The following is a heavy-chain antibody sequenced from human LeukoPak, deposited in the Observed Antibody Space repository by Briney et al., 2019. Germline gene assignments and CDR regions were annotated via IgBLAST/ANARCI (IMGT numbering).Heavy chain of an antibody. D-gene: IGHD2-15*01. CDR1: GYTFTGYY. V-gene: IGHV1-2*02. J-gene: IGHJ4*02. Sequence: ASVKVSCKASGYTFTGYYMHWVRQAPGQGLEWMGWINPNSGGTNYAQKFQGRVTMTRDTSISTAYMELSRLRSDDTAVYYCATPRGPDCSGGSCYGGGFDYWGQGTLLTVSS. CDR3: ATPRGPDCSGGSCYGGGFDY. CDR2: INPNSGGT.